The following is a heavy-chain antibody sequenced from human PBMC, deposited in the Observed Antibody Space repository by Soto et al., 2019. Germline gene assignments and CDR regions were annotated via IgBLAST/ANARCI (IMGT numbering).Heavy chain of an antibody. Sequence: EVQLVESGGDLVQRGGSLRLSCAASGFTFSSYSMYWVRQAPAKGLEWVSYISTGSSTIYYADSVKGRFTVSRDDAKNSRYLEMNSLRVEDTAVYYCARDMSGDYYYYMDVWGRGTTVTVSS. CDR3: ARDMSGDYYYYMDV. CDR2: ISTGSSTI. D-gene: IGHD3-10*02. V-gene: IGHV3-48*01. CDR1: GFTFSSYS. J-gene: IGHJ6*03.